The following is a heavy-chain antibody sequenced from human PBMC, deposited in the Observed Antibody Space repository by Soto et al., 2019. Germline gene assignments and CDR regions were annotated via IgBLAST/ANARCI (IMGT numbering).Heavy chain of an antibody. CDR3: ARDSPLSERSFDY. CDR2: VHNSGST. Sequence: LSLTCTVSGGSVRSGIYYWSWVRQPPGKKLEWIGYVHNSGSTNYNPSLKSRVTVSVDTSKNQFSLKLTSVTAADTAVYYCARDSPLSERSFDYWGQGTLVTVSS. CDR1: GGSVRSGIYY. V-gene: IGHV4-61*01. D-gene: IGHD3-3*02. J-gene: IGHJ4*02.